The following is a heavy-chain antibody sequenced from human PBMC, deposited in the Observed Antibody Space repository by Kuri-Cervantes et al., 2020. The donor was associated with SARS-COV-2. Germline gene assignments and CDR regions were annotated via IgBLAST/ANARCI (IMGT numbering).Heavy chain of an antibody. CDR1: GGSISSSSYY. J-gene: IGHJ4*02. Sequence: GSLRLSCTVSGGSISSSSYYWGWIRQPPGKGLEWIGEINHSGSTNYNPSLKSRVTVSVDTSKNQFSLKLSSVTAADTAVYYCARHDPSWYFDYWGQGTLVTVSS. D-gene: IGHD2-15*01. V-gene: IGHV4-39*01. CDR2: INHSGST. CDR3: ARHDPSWYFDY.